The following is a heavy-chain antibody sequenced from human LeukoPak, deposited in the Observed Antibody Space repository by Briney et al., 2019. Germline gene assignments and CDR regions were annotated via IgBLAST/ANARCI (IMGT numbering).Heavy chain of an antibody. CDR2: ISSSSSYI. J-gene: IGHJ5*02. CDR1: GFTFSSYS. Sequence: GGSLRLSCAPSGFTFSSYSMNWVRQAPGKGLEWFSSISSSSSYIYYGDSVKGRFTISRDNAKNSLYLQMNSLRAEDTAVYYCARGGGHCSGGSCSSAVGYNWFDPWGQGTLVTVSS. D-gene: IGHD2-15*01. CDR3: ARGGGHCSGGSCSSAVGYNWFDP. V-gene: IGHV3-21*01.